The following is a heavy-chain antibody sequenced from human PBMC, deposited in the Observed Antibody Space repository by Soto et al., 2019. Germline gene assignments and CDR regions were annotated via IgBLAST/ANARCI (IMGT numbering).Heavy chain of an antibody. D-gene: IGHD3-10*01. CDR3: ARDRSGYVMDV. J-gene: IGHJ6*02. CDR1: GFTFSSYG. Sequence: QVQLVESGGGVVQPGRSLRLSCAASGFTFSSYGMHCVRQAPGKGLEWVAVIWYDGSNKYYAESVKGRFTISRDNSKNTLYLQMNSLRAEDTAVYYCARDRSGYVMDVWGQGTTVTVYS. CDR2: IWYDGSNK. V-gene: IGHV3-33*01.